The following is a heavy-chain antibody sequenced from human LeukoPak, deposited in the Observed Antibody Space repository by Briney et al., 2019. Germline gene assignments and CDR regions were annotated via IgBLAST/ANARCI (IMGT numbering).Heavy chain of an antibody. CDR3: AKAFGQWLVNDAFDI. J-gene: IGHJ3*02. Sequence: GGSLRLSCAASGFTFSSYGMHWVREAPGKGLEWVAVISYDRSNNYYADSVKRRFTISRDNSKNTLYLQMNSRRAEDTAVYYCAKAFGQWLVNDAFDIWGQGTMVTVSS. D-gene: IGHD6-19*01. CDR2: ISYDRSNN. V-gene: IGHV3-30*18. CDR1: GFTFSSYG.